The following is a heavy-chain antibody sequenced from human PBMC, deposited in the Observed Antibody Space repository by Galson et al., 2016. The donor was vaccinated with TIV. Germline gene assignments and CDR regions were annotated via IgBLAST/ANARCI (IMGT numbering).Heavy chain of an antibody. D-gene: IGHD2-15*01. V-gene: IGHV1-46*01. CDR1: GYRFVDHY. CDR2: IDPLGGGT. Sequence: SCKASGYRFVDHYLHWVRQAPGQGLEWVGVIDPLGGGTTYAPQFQGRVTMTRDTSTSTVFMELTSLRSDDTAVFYCATFSGARGPFDYWGQGTLVAVSS. J-gene: IGHJ4*02. CDR3: ATFSGARGPFDY.